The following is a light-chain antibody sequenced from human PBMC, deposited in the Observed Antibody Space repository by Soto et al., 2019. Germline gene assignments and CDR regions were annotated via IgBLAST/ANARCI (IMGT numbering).Light chain of an antibody. Sequence: AIQLTQSPSSLSASVGDRVTITCRASQDIRGALAWYQQKPGKAPKILIYDVSTLDSGVTSRFSGSSSGTDFTITISSLQPVDFATSYCQQFNSYPITFGQGTRLEIK. CDR1: QDIRGA. CDR2: DVS. CDR3: QQFNSYPIT. J-gene: IGKJ5*01. V-gene: IGKV1-13*02.